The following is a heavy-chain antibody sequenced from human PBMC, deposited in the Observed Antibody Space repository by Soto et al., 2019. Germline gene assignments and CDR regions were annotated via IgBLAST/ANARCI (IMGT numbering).Heavy chain of an antibody. Sequence: ASVKVSCKASGYTFTSCGISWVRQAPGQGLEWMGWISAYNGNTNYAQKLQGRVTMTTDTSTSTAYMELRSLRSDDTAVYYCATRAVAGNEAFDYWDQGTLVTVSS. CDR2: ISAYNGNT. CDR3: ATRAVAGNEAFDY. CDR1: GYTFTSCG. J-gene: IGHJ4*02. D-gene: IGHD6-19*01. V-gene: IGHV1-18*01.